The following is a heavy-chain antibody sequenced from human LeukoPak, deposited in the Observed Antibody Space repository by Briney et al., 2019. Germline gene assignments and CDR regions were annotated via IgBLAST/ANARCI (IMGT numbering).Heavy chain of an antibody. CDR1: GFTFSNYG. D-gene: IGHD6-13*01. Sequence: GGSLRLSCAASGFTFSNYGMHWVRQAPGKGLEWVALISYDGSNKYYADSVKGRFTISRDNAKNRLYLQMNSLGAEDTAVYYCASTIGSAGTQYWGQGTLVTVSS. CDR3: ASTIGSAGTQY. V-gene: IGHV3-30*03. J-gene: IGHJ4*02. CDR2: ISYDGSNK.